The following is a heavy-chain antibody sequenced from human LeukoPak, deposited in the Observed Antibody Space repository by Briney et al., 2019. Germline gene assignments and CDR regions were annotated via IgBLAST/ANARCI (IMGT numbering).Heavy chain of an antibody. V-gene: IGHV3-30*03. CDR2: ISYDGSNT. CDR3: ARDQTAVTGVWGTIDY. CDR1: GFTFSSYG. D-gene: IGHD2-8*02. Sequence: GGSLRLSCAASGFTFSSYGVHWVRQAPGMGLEWVAIISYDGSNTFYGDSVKGRFTISRDNSKKTLYLQMNSLRTEDTAVYYCARDQTAVTGVWGTIDYWGQGTLVTVSS. J-gene: IGHJ4*02.